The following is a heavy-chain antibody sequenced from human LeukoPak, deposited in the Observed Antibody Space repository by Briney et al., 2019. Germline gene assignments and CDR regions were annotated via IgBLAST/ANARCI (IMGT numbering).Heavy chain of an antibody. CDR2: IYPGDSDT. J-gene: IGHJ4*02. Sequence: PGESLKISCKGSGYSFTSYWIGWVRQMPGKGLEWMGIIYPGDSDTRYSPSFQGQVTISADKSISTAYLQWSSLKASDTAMYYCARQRGYSGYGSGGPTDYWGQGTLVTVSS. CDR1: GYSFTSYW. CDR3: ARQRGYSGYGSGGPTDY. V-gene: IGHV5-51*01. D-gene: IGHD5-12*01.